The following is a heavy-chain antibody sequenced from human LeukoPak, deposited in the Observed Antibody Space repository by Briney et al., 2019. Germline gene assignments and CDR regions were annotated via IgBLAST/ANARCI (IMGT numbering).Heavy chain of an antibody. CDR2: IYYSGST. CDR3: ATHARHSSGWYPSGDYYYYGMDV. D-gene: IGHD6-19*01. Sequence: TSETLSLTCTVSGGSISSFYWSWIRQPPGKGLEWIGYIYYSGSTNYNPSLKSRVTISVDTSKNQFSLKLSSVTAADTAVYYCATHARHSSGWYPSGDYYYYGMDVWGQGTTVTVSS. V-gene: IGHV4-59*08. J-gene: IGHJ6*02. CDR1: GGSISSFY.